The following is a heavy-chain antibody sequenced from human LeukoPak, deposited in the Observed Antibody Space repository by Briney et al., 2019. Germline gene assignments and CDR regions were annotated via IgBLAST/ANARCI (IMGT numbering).Heavy chain of an antibody. J-gene: IGHJ3*01. Sequence: PGGSLRLSCAASGFTFSSYTMNWVRQAPGKGLEWVSYISITSHYIYYPDSMKGRFTISRDNAKNSLYLQMNGLRAEDTAVYYCARARSSGSHRVVNAFDVWGQGTMVTVSS. D-gene: IGHD1-26*01. CDR1: GFTFSSYT. CDR2: ISITSHYI. CDR3: ARARSSGSHRVVNAFDV. V-gene: IGHV3-21*01.